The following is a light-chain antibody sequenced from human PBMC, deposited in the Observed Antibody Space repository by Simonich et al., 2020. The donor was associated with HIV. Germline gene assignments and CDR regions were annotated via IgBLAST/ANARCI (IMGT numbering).Light chain of an antibody. CDR1: QSVSSN. CDR3: QKYNSAPFT. Sequence: MTQSPATLSVSPGERVTLSCRASQSVSSNLAWYQQKPGKVPKLLIYAASTLQSGVPSRFSGSGSGTDVTLTISSLQPEDVSTYYCQKYNSAPFTFGQGTRLEIK. V-gene: IGKV1-27*01. J-gene: IGKJ5*01. CDR2: AAS.